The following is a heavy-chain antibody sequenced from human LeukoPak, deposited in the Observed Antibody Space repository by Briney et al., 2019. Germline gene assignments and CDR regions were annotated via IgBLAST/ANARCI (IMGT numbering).Heavy chain of an antibody. CDR2: IIPILGIA. V-gene: IGHV1-69*04. CDR3: ARDRGPDTAMVYFDY. Sequence: SVKVSCKASGGTFSSYAISWMRQAPGQGFEWTRRIIPILGIANYAQKFQGRVTITADKSTSTAYMELSSLRSEDTAVYYCARDRGPDTAMVYFDYWGQGTLVTVSS. D-gene: IGHD5-18*01. CDR1: GGTFSSYA. J-gene: IGHJ4*02.